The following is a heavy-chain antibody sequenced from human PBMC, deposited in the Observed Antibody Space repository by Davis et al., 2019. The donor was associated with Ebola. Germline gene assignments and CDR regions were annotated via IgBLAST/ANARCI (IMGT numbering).Heavy chain of an antibody. D-gene: IGHD3-3*01. CDR2: IYNSGST. CDR1: GGSISGTYY. Sequence: SETLSLTCTVSGGSISGTYYWNWIRQPPGKGLEWIGYIYNSGSTTYNPSLKSRVTISQDTSKNHFSLNLSSVTAADTAVYFCARSPITISGVLVPLYWFFDLWGRGTLVTVSS. J-gene: IGHJ2*01. V-gene: IGHV4-61*03. CDR3: ARSPITISGVLVPLYWFFDL.